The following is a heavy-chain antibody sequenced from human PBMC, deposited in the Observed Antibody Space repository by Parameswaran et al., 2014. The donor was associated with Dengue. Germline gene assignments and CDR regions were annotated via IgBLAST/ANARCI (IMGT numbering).Heavy chain of an antibody. CDR2: IIPIFGTA. J-gene: IGHJ6*02. V-gene: IGHV1-69*01. D-gene: IGHD6-6*01. CDR3: ASRRVWVAARPDYYYYGMDV. Sequence: SWVRQAPGQGLEWMGGIIPIFGTANYAQKFQGRVTITADESTSTAYMELSSLRSEDTAVYYCASRRVWVAARPDYYYYGMDVWGQGTTVTVSS.